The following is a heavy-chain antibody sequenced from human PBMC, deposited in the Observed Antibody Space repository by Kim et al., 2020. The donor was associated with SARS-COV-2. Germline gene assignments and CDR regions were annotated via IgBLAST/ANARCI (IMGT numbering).Heavy chain of an antibody. CDR3: ARLRSTPNWFDP. J-gene: IGHJ5*02. D-gene: IGHD2-2*01. Sequence: RYSPSFQGQVTISADKSISTAYLQWSSLQASDTAMYYCARLRSTPNWFDPWGQGTLVTVSS. V-gene: IGHV5-51*01.